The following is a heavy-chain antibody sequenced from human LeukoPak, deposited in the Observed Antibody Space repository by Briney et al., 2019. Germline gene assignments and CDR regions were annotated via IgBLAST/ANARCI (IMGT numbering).Heavy chain of an antibody. CDR3: ARSDYYDSSGYEGFDY. CDR2: IKQDGSEK. J-gene: IGHJ4*02. V-gene: IGHV3-7*01. CDR1: GFTFSSYW. D-gene: IGHD3-22*01. Sequence: GGSLRLSCTASGFTFSSYWMSWVRQAPGKGLEWVANIKQDGSEKYYVDSVKGRFTISRDNAKNSLYLQMNSLRAEDTAVYYCARSDYYDSSGYEGFDYWGQGTLVTVSS.